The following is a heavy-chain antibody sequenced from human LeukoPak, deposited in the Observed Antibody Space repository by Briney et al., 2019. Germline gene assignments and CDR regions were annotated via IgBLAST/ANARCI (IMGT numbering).Heavy chain of an antibody. J-gene: IGHJ4*02. CDR1: GGSISSYY. D-gene: IGHD3-10*01. Sequence: SETLSLTCTVSGGSISSYYWSWIRQPPGKGLEWIGYIYYSGITNYNPSLKGRVTLSVDTSKNQFSLKLSSVIAAATAVYYCARLYYYGSGSSIGLIDYWGQGTLVTVSS. CDR3: ARLYYYGSGSSIGLIDY. V-gene: IGHV4-59*08. CDR2: IYYSGIT.